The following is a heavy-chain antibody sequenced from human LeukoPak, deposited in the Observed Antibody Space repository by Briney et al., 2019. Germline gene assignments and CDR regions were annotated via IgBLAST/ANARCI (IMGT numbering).Heavy chain of an antibody. V-gene: IGHV1-2*06. CDR3: ARDQAFVYCSGGTCYDDY. CDR1: GYTFTGYY. J-gene: IGHJ4*02. Sequence: ASVKVSCKASGYTFTGYYMHWVRQAPGQGLEWMGRINPNSGDTHYAQKFQGRVTMTRDTSINTAYMELSRLRSDDTAVYYCARDQAFVYCSGGTCYDDYWGQGSLVTVPS. CDR2: INPNSGDT. D-gene: IGHD2-15*01.